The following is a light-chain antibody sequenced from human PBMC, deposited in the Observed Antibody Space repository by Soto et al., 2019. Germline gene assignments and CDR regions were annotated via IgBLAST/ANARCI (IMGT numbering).Light chain of an antibody. CDR3: RSYTGLTTHDV. J-gene: IGLJ1*01. Sequence: QSALTQPASVSGSPGHSITIACTGTSSDVGGYNYVSWYQQHPGKAPKLMIYDVSNRPSGVSNRFSGYKSGNTASLTISGLQAEDEADYYCRSYTGLTTHDVFGTGTKLTVL. CDR1: SSDVGGYNY. V-gene: IGLV2-14*01. CDR2: DVS.